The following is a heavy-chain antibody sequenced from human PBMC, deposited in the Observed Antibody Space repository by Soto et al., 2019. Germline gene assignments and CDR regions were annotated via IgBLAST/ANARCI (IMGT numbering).Heavy chain of an antibody. Sequence: PSETLSLTCTVPGDSTSTSTYYWGWIRQPPGKGLEWIGSIDYRGSTYHNPSLKSRVSISVDTSKNQFSLKLSSVTAADTAVYYCARDRLKGPTGFDYWGQGTLVTVSS. CDR2: IDYRGST. CDR1: GDSTSTSTYY. CDR3: ARDRLKGPTGFDY. J-gene: IGHJ4*02. V-gene: IGHV4-39*07.